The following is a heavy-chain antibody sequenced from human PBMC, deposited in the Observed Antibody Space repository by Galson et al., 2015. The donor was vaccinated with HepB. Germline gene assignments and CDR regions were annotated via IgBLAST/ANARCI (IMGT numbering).Heavy chain of an antibody. CDR3: ARVPRGYYFDY. Sequence: SLRLSCAASGFTFSSYSMNWVRQAPGKGLEWVSYISSSSSTIYYADSVKGRFTISRDNAKNSLYLQMNSLRAEDTAVYYCARVPRGYYFDYWGQGTLVTVSS. CDR2: ISSSSSTI. V-gene: IGHV3-48*01. D-gene: IGHD3-16*01. J-gene: IGHJ4*02. CDR1: GFTFSSYS.